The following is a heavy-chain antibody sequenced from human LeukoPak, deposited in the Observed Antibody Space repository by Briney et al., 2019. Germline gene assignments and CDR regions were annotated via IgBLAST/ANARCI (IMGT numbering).Heavy chain of an antibody. CDR3: ARVPHYCYDSSGYHIDY. D-gene: IGHD3-22*01. CDR1: GGSISSYY. V-gene: IGHV4-4*07. CDR2: IYTSGST. J-gene: IGHJ4*02. Sequence: KTSETLSLTCTVSGGSISSYYWSWIRQPAGKGLEWIGRIYTSGSTNYNPSLKSRVTISVDTSKNQFSLKLSSVTAADTAVYYCARVPHYCYDSSGYHIDYWGQGTLVTVSS.